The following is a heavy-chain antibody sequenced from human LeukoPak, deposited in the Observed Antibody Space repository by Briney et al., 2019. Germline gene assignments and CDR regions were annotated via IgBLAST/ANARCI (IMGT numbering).Heavy chain of an antibody. V-gene: IGHV3-23*01. CDR1: GFTFSSYD. Sequence: GGALRLSCAASGFTFSSYDMTWVRQAPGRGLEWVSSIRPSGDNTYYGDSVKGRFAISRDNSKNTVYLQMNNMRVDDTAIYYCARVAGWHWFDPWGQGTLVTVSS. D-gene: IGHD6-19*01. CDR2: IRPSGDNT. CDR3: ARVAGWHWFDP. J-gene: IGHJ5*02.